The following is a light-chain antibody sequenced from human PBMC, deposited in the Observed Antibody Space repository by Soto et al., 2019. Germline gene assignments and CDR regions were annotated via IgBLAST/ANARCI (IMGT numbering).Light chain of an antibody. CDR1: QSISDW. CDR2: DAS. J-gene: IGKJ1*01. Sequence: DIQMTQSPSTLSASVGDRVTITCRASQSISDWLAWFQLKPGKAPKLLIYDASSLESGVPSRFSGSGSGTEFTLTISSLQPDDFATYYRQQYNNYSTFGQGTKVEIK. V-gene: IGKV1-5*01. CDR3: QQYNNYST.